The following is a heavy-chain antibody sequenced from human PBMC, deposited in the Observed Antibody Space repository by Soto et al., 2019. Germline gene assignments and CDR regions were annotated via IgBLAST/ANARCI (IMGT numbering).Heavy chain of an antibody. J-gene: IGHJ3*01. CDR1: GFTFSSYW. Sequence: VGSLRLSCAASGFTFSSYWMSWVRQAPGKGLEWVANIKQDGSEKYYVDSVKGRFTISRDNAKNSLYLQMNSLRAEDTAVYYCARDRIYYDFWSGYHDWGQGTMVTVSS. V-gene: IGHV3-7*01. D-gene: IGHD3-3*01. CDR2: IKQDGSEK. CDR3: ARDRIYYDFWSGYHD.